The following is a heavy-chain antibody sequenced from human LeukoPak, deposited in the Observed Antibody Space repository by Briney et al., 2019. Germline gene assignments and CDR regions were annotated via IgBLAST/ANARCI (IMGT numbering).Heavy chain of an antibody. D-gene: IGHD4-17*01. CDR3: ARDYGDYVFSY. J-gene: IGHJ4*02. CDR2: ISSSSSYI. V-gene: IGHV3-21*01. CDR1: GFTFSTYN. Sequence: GGSLRLSCAASGFTFSTYNMNWVRQAPGKGLEWVSSISSSSSYIYYADSVKGRFTISRDNAKNSLYLQMNSLRAEDTAVYYCARDYGDYVFSYWGQGTLVTVSS.